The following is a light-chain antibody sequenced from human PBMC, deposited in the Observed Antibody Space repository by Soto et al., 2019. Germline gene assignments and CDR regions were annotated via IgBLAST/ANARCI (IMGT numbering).Light chain of an antibody. Sequence: SYELTQPPSVSVAPGQTARSTWGGNNIASKSAHWYQQSPGQAPVLVLYDASNRPSGTPERFSGSNSGSTATLTISSVEAGDEADYFWQVWDISSDKYLFGAGTKVTVL. CDR2: DAS. CDR3: QVWDISSDKYL. V-gene: IGLV3-21*02. CDR1: NIASKS. J-gene: IGLJ1*01.